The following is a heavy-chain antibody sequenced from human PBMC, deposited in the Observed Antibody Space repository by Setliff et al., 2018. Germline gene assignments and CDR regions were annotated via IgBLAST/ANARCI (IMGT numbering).Heavy chain of an antibody. Sequence: PGGSLRLSCAASGFTFSSYAMSWVRQAPGKGLEWVSAISGSGGSTYYADSVKGRFTISRDNSKNTVYLEMNSLRAEDTAVYYCAKRGPYCSGGTCHYYFDYWGQGTLVTVPQ. D-gene: IGHD2-15*01. CDR2: ISGSGGST. J-gene: IGHJ4*02. V-gene: IGHV3-23*01. CDR3: AKRGPYCSGGTCHYYFDY. CDR1: GFTFSSYA.